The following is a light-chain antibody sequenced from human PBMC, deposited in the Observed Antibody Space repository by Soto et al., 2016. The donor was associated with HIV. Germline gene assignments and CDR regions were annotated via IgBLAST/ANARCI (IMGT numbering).Light chain of an antibody. CDR1: QGISTY. Sequence: DIQMTQSPSSLSASVGDRVTITCRASQGISTYLAWYQQKPGKVPKLLIYAAFTLQSGVPSRFTGSGSGTDFTLTISSLQPEDVATYYCQKYNSAPLTFGGGTKGGDQT. J-gene: IGKJ4*01. CDR3: QKYNSAPLT. CDR2: AAF. V-gene: IGKV1-27*01.